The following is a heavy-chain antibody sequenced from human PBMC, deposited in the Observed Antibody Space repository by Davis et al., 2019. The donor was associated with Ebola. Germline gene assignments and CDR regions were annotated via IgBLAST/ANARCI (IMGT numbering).Heavy chain of an antibody. J-gene: IGHJ4*02. CDR3: ARVVQTEWEPTFDY. CDR2: IYYSGST. Sequence: PSETLSLTCTVSGGSISSGGYYWSWIRQHPGKGLEWIGYIYYSGSTYYNPSLKSRVTISVDTSKNQFSLKLSSVTAADTAVYYCARVVQTEWEPTFDYWGQGTLVTVSS. V-gene: IGHV4-31*03. D-gene: IGHD1-26*01. CDR1: GGSISSGGYY.